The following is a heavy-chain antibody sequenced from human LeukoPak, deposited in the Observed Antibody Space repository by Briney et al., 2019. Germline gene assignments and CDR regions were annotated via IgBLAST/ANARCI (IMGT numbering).Heavy chain of an antibody. V-gene: IGHV3-7*03. CDR1: GFTFSSYW. J-gene: IGHJ4*02. Sequence: GGSLRLSCAASGFTFSSYWMSWVRQAPGKGLEWVANIKQDGSEKYYVDSVKGRFTISRDNAKNSLYLQMNSLRAEDMAVYYCARDGYAAGPATTFDYWGQGTLVTDSS. CDR3: ARDGYAAGPATTFDY. D-gene: IGHD6-25*01. CDR2: IKQDGSEK.